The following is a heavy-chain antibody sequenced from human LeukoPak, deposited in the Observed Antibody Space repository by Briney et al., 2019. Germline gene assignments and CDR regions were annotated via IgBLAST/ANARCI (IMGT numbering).Heavy chain of an antibody. CDR3: ARTDYGDYPDY. J-gene: IGHJ4*02. CDR1: GFTFSSYW. V-gene: IGHV3-7*01. D-gene: IGHD4-17*01. CDR2: IKQDGSEK. Sequence: GGSLRLSCAASGFTFSSYWMSWVRQAPGKGLEWVANIKQDGSEKYYVDSVKGRLTISRDNAKNSLYLQMNSLRAEDTAVYYCARTDYGDYPDYWGQGTLVTVSS.